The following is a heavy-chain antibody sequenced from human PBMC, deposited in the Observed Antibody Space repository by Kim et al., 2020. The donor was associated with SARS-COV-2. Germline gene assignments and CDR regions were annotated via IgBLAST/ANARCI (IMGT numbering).Heavy chain of an antibody. CDR3: ASLSTGYDWDEFDY. CDR1: GFTFSSYW. J-gene: IGHJ4*02. Sequence: GGSLRLSCVASGFTFSSYWMHWVRQAPGKGLVWVSRVNSDGSSTCYADSVKGRFTISRDNARNTLYLQMNSLRAEDTAVYYCASLSTGYDWDEFDYWGQGTLGTVSS. CDR2: VNSDGSST. V-gene: IGHV3-74*01. D-gene: IGHD1-1*01.